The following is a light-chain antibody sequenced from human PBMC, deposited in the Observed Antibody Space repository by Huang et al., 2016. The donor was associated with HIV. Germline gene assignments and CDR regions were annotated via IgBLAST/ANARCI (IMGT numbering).Light chain of an antibody. CDR1: QTVSSTY. J-gene: IGKJ3*01. CDR2: GAS. Sequence: EIVLTQSPGTLSLSPGERATLSCRASQTVSSTYLAWYQQKPGQAPRLLSYGASNRATGIPDRFSGSGSGTDFTLTINRLEPEDFAMYYCQQYGDSVLFGPGTTVDI. V-gene: IGKV3-20*01. CDR3: QQYGDSVL.